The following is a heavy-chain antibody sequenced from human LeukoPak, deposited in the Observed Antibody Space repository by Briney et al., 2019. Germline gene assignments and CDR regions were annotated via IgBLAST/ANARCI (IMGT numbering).Heavy chain of an antibody. Sequence: QPGGSLRLSCAASGFTFSSYWMNWARQAPGKGLEWVASINQNGNVNYYVDSVKGRFTISRENAKNSLYLQISNLRAEDTAVYFCARGGGLDVWGQGATVTVSS. CDR1: GFTFSSYW. J-gene: IGHJ6*01. CDR3: ARGGGLDV. D-gene: IGHD3-16*01. V-gene: IGHV3-7*03. CDR2: INQNGNVN.